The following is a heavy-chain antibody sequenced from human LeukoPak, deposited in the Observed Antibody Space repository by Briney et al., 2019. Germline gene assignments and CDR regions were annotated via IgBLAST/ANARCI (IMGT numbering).Heavy chain of an antibody. J-gene: IGHJ5*02. CDR3: AKSGSIIVVAYNWFDP. CDR1: GFTFSSYA. Sequence: GGSLRLSFAASGFTFSSYAMSWVRQAPGKGLEWVSAISGSDGSTYYADSVKGRFTISRDNSKNTLYLQMNSLRAEDTAVYYCAKSGSIIVVAYNWFDPWGQGTLVTVSS. V-gene: IGHV3-23*01. D-gene: IGHD3-22*01. CDR2: ISGSDGST.